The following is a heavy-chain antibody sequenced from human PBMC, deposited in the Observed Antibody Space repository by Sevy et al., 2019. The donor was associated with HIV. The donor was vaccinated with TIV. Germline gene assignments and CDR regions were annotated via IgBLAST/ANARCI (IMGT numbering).Heavy chain of an antibody. CDR1: GFTFSNYG. V-gene: IGHV3-48*01. CDR2: ISGSGSTN. Sequence: GGSLRLSCAASGFTFSNYGVNWVRQAPGKGLEWVSYISGSGSTNYYADSVKGRVTISRDNAKNSLYLQRNGLRAEDTSMYDCARATITMRGVVITTWGMDVWGQGTTVTVSS. J-gene: IGHJ6*02. D-gene: IGHD3-22*01. CDR3: ARATITMRGVVITTWGMDV.